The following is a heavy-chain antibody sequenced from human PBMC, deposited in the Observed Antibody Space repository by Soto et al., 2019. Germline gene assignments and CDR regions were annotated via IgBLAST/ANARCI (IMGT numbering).Heavy chain of an antibody. CDR2: MNPNSGNT. J-gene: IGHJ6*02. Sequence: QVQLVQSGAEVKKPGASAKVSCKASGYTFTSYDINWVRQATGQGLEWMGWMNPNSGNTGYAQKFQGRVTMTRNTSISTAYMELSSLRSEDTAVYYCARPPRSGYYYGMDVWGQGTTVTVSS. CDR3: ARPPRSGYYYGMDV. V-gene: IGHV1-8*01. CDR1: GYTFTSYD. D-gene: IGHD3-10*01.